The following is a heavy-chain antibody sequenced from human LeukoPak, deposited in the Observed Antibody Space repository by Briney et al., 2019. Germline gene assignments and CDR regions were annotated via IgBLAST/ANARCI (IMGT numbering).Heavy chain of an antibody. J-gene: IGHJ5*02. CDR3: ARDRDYGDYEAWFDP. Sequence: GGSLRLSCAASGFTFSRYTMNWIRQAPGKGLEWVSSITSSGTYIYYAESVKGRFTISRDNAKNSLFLQMNSLRVEDTAVYYCARDRDYGDYEAWFDPWGQGTPVTVSS. V-gene: IGHV3-21*01. CDR1: GFTFSRYT. CDR2: ITSSGTYI. D-gene: IGHD4-17*01.